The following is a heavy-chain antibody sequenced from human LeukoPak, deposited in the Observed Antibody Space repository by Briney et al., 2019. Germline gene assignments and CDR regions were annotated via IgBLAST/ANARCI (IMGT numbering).Heavy chain of an antibody. CDR1: GFTFSHYA. J-gene: IGHJ4*02. D-gene: IGHD3-10*01. Sequence: PGSSLRLSCAATGFTFSHYAMHWVRQAPGKGLEGVSTITDNSGRTYFADSAKGRFTISRDNSKSTLYLQMNSLKTEDTAVYYCTTDNSFGDASWGQGTLVTVSS. CDR3: TTDNSFGDAS. V-gene: IGHV3-23*01. CDR2: ITDNSGRT.